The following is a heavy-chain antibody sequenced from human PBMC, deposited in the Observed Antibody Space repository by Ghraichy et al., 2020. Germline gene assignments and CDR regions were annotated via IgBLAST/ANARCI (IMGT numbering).Heavy chain of an antibody. D-gene: IGHD1-26*01. V-gene: IGHV3-74*01. J-gene: IGHJ3*02. CDR2: INSDGSTT. CDR3: AREQIVGSRNDAFDI. Sequence: GGSLRLSCATSGFTFSKYWMHWVRQVPGKGLVWVSRINSDGSTTTDADSVKGRFSISRDNAKNTLYLQMNSLRAEDTAVYYCAREQIVGSRNDAFDIWGQGTMVTVSS. CDR1: GFTFSKYW.